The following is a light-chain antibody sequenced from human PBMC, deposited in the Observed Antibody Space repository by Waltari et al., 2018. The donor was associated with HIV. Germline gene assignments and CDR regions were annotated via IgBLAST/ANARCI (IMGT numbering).Light chain of an antibody. CDR3: QVWDSETDHWV. CDR1: EIGSKS. J-gene: IGLJ3*02. V-gene: IGLV3-21*04. Sequence: YVLTQPPSVSEAPGKTARITCGGNEIGSKSVHWYQQKPGQAPVQVIYYDNDRPSGIPDRFSGSNSGNTATLTISRVEAGDEADYFCQVWDSETDHWVFGGGTKLTVL. CDR2: YDN.